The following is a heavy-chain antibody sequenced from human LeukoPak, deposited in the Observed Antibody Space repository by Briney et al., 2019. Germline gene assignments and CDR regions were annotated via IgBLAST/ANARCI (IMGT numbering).Heavy chain of an antibody. CDR3: ARLHSGYHYGSIDY. V-gene: IGHV3-30-3*01. CDR1: GFTFSSYA. J-gene: IGHJ4*02. D-gene: IGHD5-18*01. Sequence: GGSLRLSCAASGFTFSSYAMSWVRQAPGKGLEWVAVISHDGTNKFYADSVKGRFTISRDNSKNTLYLQMNSLRTEDTAVYYCARLHSGYHYGSIDYWGQGTLVIVSS. CDR2: ISHDGTNK.